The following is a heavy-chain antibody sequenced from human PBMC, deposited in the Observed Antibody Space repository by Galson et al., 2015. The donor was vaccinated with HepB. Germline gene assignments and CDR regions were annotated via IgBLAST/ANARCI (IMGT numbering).Heavy chain of an antibody. CDR3: ARDERYYYGSGPNWYFDL. D-gene: IGHD3-10*01. CDR1: GFTFSSYS. CDR2: ISSSSSYI. V-gene: IGHV3-21*01. J-gene: IGHJ2*01. Sequence: SLRLSCAASGFTFSSYSMNWVRQAPGKGLEWVSSISSSSSYIYYADSVKGRFTISRDNAKNSLYLQMNSLRAEDTAVYYCARDERYYYGSGPNWYFDLWGRGTLVTV.